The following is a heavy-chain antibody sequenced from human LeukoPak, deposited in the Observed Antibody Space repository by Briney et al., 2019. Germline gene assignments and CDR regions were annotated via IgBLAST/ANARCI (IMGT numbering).Heavy chain of an antibody. J-gene: IGHJ3*02. V-gene: IGHV4-39*01. D-gene: IGHD5-24*01. Sequence: SETLSLICSVSGVAISGRRDYWGWIRQPPGKGLEWIASIYYSGSTHYSPSLKSRVTISVETSRNQFSQELRSATAADSAMYYCARNVSRGEPGGAFDIWGQGTMVTVSS. CDR3: ARNVSRGEPGGAFDI. CDR1: GVAISGRRDY. CDR2: IYYSGST.